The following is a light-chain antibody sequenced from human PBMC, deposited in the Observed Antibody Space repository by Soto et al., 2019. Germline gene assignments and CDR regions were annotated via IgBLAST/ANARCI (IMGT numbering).Light chain of an antibody. Sequence: QSALTQPASVSGSPGQSITISCTGTSSDVGSYNLVSWYQQHPGKAPKLMIYEGSKRPSGVSNRFSGSKSGNTASLTISGPTLEDEGNYNCCSYEGSSTLYVFGPGTKVPAL. CDR3: CSYEGSSTLYV. J-gene: IGLJ1*01. CDR2: EGS. V-gene: IGLV2-23*01. CDR1: SSDVGSYNL.